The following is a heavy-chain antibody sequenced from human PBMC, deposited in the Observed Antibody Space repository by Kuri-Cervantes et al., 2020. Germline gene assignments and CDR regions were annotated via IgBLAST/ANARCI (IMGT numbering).Heavy chain of an antibody. CDR2: IWYDGSNK. J-gene: IGHJ6*02. V-gene: IGHV3-33*01. Sequence: LSLTCAASGFTFSSYGMHWVRQAPGKGLEWVAVIWYDGSNKYYADSVKGRFTISRDNSKNTLYLQMNSLRAEDTAVYYCAREAIWFGELLPRGGMDVWGQGTTVTVSS. CDR1: GFTFSSYG. CDR3: AREAIWFGELLPRGGMDV. D-gene: IGHD3-10*01.